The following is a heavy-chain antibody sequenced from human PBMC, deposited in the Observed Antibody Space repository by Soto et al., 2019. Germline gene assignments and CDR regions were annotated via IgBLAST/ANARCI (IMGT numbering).Heavy chain of an antibody. CDR3: ARHVRPSFDY. V-gene: IGHV4-39*01. J-gene: IGHJ4*02. CDR1: GGSISSSTYY. CDR2: IYDSGST. Sequence: SETLSLTCTVSGGSISSSTYYWGWIRQPPGKGLEWIGSIYDSGSTYYNPSLKSRVSISVDTSKNQFSLKLSSVTAADTAVYYCARHVRPSFDYWGQGTLVTVS.